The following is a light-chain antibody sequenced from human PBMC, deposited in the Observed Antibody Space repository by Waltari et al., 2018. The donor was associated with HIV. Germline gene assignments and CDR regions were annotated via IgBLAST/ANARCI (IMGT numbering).Light chain of an antibody. CDR2: VGTGGIVG. J-gene: IGLJ2*01. Sequence: QPVLTQPPSASASLGASVTLTCTLSSGYSNYKVDWYQQRPGKGPRFVMRVGTGGIVGSKGDGIPGRFSVLGSGLNRYLTIKNIQEEDESDYHCGADHGSGSNFVSVVFGGGTKLTVL. V-gene: IGLV9-49*01. CDR1: SGYSNYK. CDR3: GADHGSGSNFVSVV.